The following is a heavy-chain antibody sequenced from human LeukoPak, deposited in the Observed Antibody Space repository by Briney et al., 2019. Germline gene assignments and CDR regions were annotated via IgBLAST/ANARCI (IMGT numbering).Heavy chain of an antibody. J-gene: IGHJ4*02. CDR3: ARVNGGAYYDYVWGSYRSSNPVDY. D-gene: IGHD3-16*02. CDR1: GFTFDDYA. Sequence: PGGSLRLSCAASGFTFDDYAMHWVRQAPGKGLEWVSGISWNSGSIGYADSVKGRFTISRDNAKNSLYLQMNSLRAEDTAVYYCARVNGGAYYDYVWGSYRSSNPVDYWGQGTLVTVSS. CDR2: ISWNSGSI. V-gene: IGHV3-9*01.